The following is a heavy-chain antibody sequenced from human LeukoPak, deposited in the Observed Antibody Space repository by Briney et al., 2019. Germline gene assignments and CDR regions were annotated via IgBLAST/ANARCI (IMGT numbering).Heavy chain of an antibody. Sequence: SETLSLTCTVSGGSISSYYWSWIRQPPGKGLEWIGYIYYSGSTNYNPSLKSRVTISVDTSKNQFSLKLSSVTAADTAVYYCARRVVVVPAATARKLYKITNDAFDIWGQGTMVTVSS. D-gene: IGHD2-2*01. CDR2: IYYSGST. CDR3: ARRVVVVPAATARKLYKITNDAFDI. V-gene: IGHV4-59*12. J-gene: IGHJ3*02. CDR1: GGSISSYY.